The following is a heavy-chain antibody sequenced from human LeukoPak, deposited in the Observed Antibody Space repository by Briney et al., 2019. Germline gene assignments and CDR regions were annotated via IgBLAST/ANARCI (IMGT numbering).Heavy chain of an antibody. Sequence: GQSLRLSCEASGFTFSSYGMHWVRQAPGKWLEWVEVISLVGSNTYYADSVKGRFTISRDNSTNSMYMQMTRQRGTGTAVYDRAKVRSSGYDHYYYYHMDVWGKGTTVTVSS. J-gene: IGHJ6*03. CDR1: GFTFSSYG. CDR3: AKVRSSGYDHYYYYHMDV. CDR2: ISLVGSNT. D-gene: IGHD3-22*01. V-gene: IGHV3-30*18.